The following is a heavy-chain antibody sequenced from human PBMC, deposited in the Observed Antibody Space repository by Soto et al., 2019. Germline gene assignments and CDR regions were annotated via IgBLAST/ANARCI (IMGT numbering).Heavy chain of an antibody. J-gene: IGHJ1*01. D-gene: IGHD6-13*01. CDR3: ARGDSSPWSYFDH. CDR2: IIPIVDVA. V-gene: IGHV1-69*04. Sequence: QVQMEQSGPEVRKPGSSLKVSCKPSGGFLSSFAINWVRQAPGQGLEWMGRIIPIVDVANSAQRFQDRITFTADKSTGTAYMELSSLRPDDTAVYYCARGDSSPWSYFDHWGLGSLVTVSS. CDR1: GGFLSSFA.